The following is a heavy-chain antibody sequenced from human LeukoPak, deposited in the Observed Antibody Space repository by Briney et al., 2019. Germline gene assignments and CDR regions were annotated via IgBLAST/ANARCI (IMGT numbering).Heavy chain of an antibody. D-gene: IGHD3-9*01. J-gene: IGHJ3*02. CDR1: GGSSSGYY. Sequence: SETLSLTCAVYGGSSSGYYWSWIRQPPGKGLEWIGEINHSGSTNYNPSLKSRRTISVDTSKNQFSLQLSSVIAADTAVYYCARGLALAGLRYFGWLGKRHDACDIWGQGTMVTVSS. CDR2: INHSGST. V-gene: IGHV4-34*01. CDR3: ARGLALAGLRYFGWLGKRHDACDI.